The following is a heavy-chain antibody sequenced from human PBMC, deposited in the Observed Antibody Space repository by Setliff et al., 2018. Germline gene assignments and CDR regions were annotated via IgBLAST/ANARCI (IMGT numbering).Heavy chain of an antibody. J-gene: IGHJ4*02. CDR1: GFTFGDYA. D-gene: IGHD3-22*01. V-gene: IGHV3-49*04. CDR3: TRVAYDSSGYYPTAYFDY. CDR2: IRSKAYGGTT. Sequence: RLSCTASGFTFGDYAMSWVRQALGKGLEWVGSIRSKAYGGTTEYAASVKGRFTISRDDSKSIAYLQMNSLKTEDTAVYYCTRVAYDSSGYYPTAYFDYWGQGTLVTVSS.